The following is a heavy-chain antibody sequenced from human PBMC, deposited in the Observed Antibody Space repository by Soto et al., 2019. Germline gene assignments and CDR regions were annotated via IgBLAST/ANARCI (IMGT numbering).Heavy chain of an antibody. V-gene: IGHV3-9*01. CDR2: ISWNSGSI. D-gene: IGHD3-9*01. Sequence: EVQLVESGGGLVQPGRSLRLSCAASGCTFDDYAMHWVRQAPGQGLEWVSGISWNSGSIGYADSVKGRFTISRDNAKNSLYLHMNSLRAEDTALYYCARILAYDILTGSDAFDIWGQGTMVTVSS. CDR3: ARILAYDILTGSDAFDI. CDR1: GCTFDDYA. J-gene: IGHJ3*02.